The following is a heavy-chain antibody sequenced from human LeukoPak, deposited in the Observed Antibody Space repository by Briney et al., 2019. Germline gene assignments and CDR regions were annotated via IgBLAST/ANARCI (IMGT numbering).Heavy chain of an antibody. CDR1: GFTFSSYW. J-gene: IGHJ5*02. CDR2: INSGGSST. Sequence: GGSLRLSCAASGFTFSSYWMHWVRQAPGKGLVWVSRINSGGSSTSYADSVKGRFTISRDNAKNTLYLQMNSLRAEDTAVYYCARDPRAYIFRHYNWFDPWGQGTLVTVSS. CDR3: ARDPRAYIFRHYNWFDP. D-gene: IGHD3-9*01. V-gene: IGHV3-74*01.